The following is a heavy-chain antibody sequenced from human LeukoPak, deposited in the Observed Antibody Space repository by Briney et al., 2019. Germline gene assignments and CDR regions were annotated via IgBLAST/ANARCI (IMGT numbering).Heavy chain of an antibody. V-gene: IGHV3-23*01. CDR2: ISGSGAST. Sequence: GGSLRLSCLTSGFTLSTNAMSWVRQAPGKGLEWISGISGSGASTYYADSVKGRFTISRDDSRNTLYLQMNTLRVEDTTMYYCASLDTAKQPLANHWGQGTLVTVSS. J-gene: IGHJ5*02. CDR3: ASLDTAKQPLANH. D-gene: IGHD5-18*01. CDR1: GFTLSTNA.